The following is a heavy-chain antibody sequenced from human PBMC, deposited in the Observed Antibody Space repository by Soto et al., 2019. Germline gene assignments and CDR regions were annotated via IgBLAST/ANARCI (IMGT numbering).Heavy chain of an antibody. Sequence: EVQLVDSGGGLVQPGGSLRLSCAAAGFSVSSSHMNWVRQAPGKGLEWISVIYSGGATYYAVSVNGRFTMSSDKSKTRVYLQMNRLIAEDTAGSYCASVCHYASGSYGFRYYWLDAWGQGTLVTVSS. J-gene: IGHJ5*02. D-gene: IGHD3-10*01. CDR2: IYSGGAT. CDR3: ASVCHYASGSYGFRYYWLDA. V-gene: IGHV3-53*01. CDR1: GFSVSSSH.